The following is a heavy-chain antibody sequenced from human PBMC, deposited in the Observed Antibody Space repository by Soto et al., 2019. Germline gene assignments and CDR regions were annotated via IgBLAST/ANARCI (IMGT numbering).Heavy chain of an antibody. Sequence: QVQLQESGPGLVRPSGTLSLTCAVSGDSINSNYCWTWVRQPPGKGLEWIAEIYYSGGTSYNPSLKSRVTIAMDKSKNRFSLNLPSVTAADTAMYYCARDTGWGLGYWGQGTLVTVSS. V-gene: IGHV4-4*02. D-gene: IGHD6-19*01. CDR3: ARDTGWGLGY. J-gene: IGHJ4*02. CDR1: GDSINSNYC. CDR2: IYYSGGT.